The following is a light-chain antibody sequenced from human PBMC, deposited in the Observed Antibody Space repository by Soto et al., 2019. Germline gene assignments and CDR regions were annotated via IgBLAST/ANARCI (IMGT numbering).Light chain of an antibody. J-gene: IGKJ4*01. CDR3: QQYVDSPET. V-gene: IGKV3-20*01. Sequence: EIVLTQSPRTLSLSPGERATLSCRASQTINNYVAWYQQKPGQAPRVLIYDSSIRATGVADRFSGSGSGTDFTLTISRLEPEDFAVYYCQQYVDSPETFGGGTKV. CDR1: QTINNY. CDR2: DSS.